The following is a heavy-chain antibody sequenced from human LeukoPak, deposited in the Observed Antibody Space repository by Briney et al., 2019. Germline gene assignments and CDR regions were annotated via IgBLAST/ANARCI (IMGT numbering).Heavy chain of an antibody. D-gene: IGHD2-2*01. V-gene: IGHV1-2*02. CDR3: AREVVVPAAHDAFDI. CDR2: INPNSGGT. CDR1: GYTFTGYY. J-gene: IGHJ3*02. Sequence: ASVKVSCKASGYTFTGYYMHWVRQAPGQGFEWMGWINPNSGGTNYAQKFQGRVTMTRDTSISTAYMELSRLRSDDTAVYYCAREVVVPAAHDAFDIWGQGTMVTVSS.